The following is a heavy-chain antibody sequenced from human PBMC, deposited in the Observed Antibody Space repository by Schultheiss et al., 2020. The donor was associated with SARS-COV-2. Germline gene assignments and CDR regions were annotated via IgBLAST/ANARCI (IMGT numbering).Heavy chain of an antibody. V-gene: IGHV3-30*04. J-gene: IGHJ3*02. CDR1: GFTFNDYA. D-gene: IGHD3-16*01. CDR3: ARSWGELPNAFDI. CDR2: ISYDGTNE. Sequence: GGSLRLSCAASGFTFNDYAMTWVRQAPGQGLQWVALISYDGTNEDYADSVKGRFTISRDNAKNSLYLQMNSLRIEDTAVYFCARSWGELPNAFDIWGQGTMVTVSS.